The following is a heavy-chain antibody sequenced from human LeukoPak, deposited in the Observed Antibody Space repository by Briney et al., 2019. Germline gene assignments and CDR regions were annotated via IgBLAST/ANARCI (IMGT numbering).Heavy chain of an antibody. CDR1: GFTFSDYY. J-gene: IGHJ4*02. CDR2: ISSSGSTI. CDR3: TRLSGSYYNVEYYFDY. V-gene: IGHV3-11*04. Sequence: GGSLRLSCAASGFTFSDYYMSWIRQAPGKGLEWVSYISSSGSTIYYADSVKGRFTISRDNAKNSLYLQMNSLRAEDTAVYYCTRLSGSYYNVEYYFDYWGQGTLVTVSS. D-gene: IGHD3-10*01.